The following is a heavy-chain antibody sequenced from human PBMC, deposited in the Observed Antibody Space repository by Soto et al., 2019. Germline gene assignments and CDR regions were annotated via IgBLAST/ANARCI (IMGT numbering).Heavy chain of an antibody. D-gene: IGHD2-15*01. CDR1: GGSISSYY. Sequence: SETLSLTCTVSGGSISSYYWSWIRQPPGKGLEWIGYIYYSGSTNYNPSLKSRVTISVDTSKNQFSLKLSSVTAADTAVYYCARVRKGLVGGVVAANLYFDYWGQGTLVTVSS. CDR2: IYYSGST. CDR3: ARVRKGLVGGVVAANLYFDY. J-gene: IGHJ4*02. V-gene: IGHV4-59*01.